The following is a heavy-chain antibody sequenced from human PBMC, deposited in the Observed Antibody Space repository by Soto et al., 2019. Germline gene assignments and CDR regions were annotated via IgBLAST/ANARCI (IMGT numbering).Heavy chain of an antibody. J-gene: IGHJ6*02. CDR3: TTGQLSGMDV. Sequence: GESLKISCAASGFTFSNAWMSWVRQAPGKGLEWVGRIKSKTDGGTTDYAAPVKGRFTISRDDSKNTLYLQMNSLKTEDTAVYYCTTGQLSGMDVWGQGTTVTVSS. D-gene: IGHD1-1*01. CDR2: IKSKTDGGTT. V-gene: IGHV3-15*01. CDR1: GFTFSNAW.